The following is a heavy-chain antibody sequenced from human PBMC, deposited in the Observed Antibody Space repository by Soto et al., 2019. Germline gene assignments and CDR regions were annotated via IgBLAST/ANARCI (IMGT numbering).Heavy chain of an antibody. Sequence: GASVKVSCKASGGTFSSYAISWVRQAPGQGLEWMGGIIPIFGTANYAQKFQGRVTITADKSTSTAYMELSSLRSEGTAVYYCASGYEDFAYFDYWGQGTPVTVSS. V-gene: IGHV1-69*06. CDR2: IIPIFGTA. J-gene: IGHJ4*02. CDR3: ASGYEDFAYFDY. CDR1: GGTFSSYA. D-gene: IGHD5-12*01.